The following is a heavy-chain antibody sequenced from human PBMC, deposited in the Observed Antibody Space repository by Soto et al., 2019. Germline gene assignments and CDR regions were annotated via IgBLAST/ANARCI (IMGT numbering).Heavy chain of an antibody. CDR2: ISYDGSNK. D-gene: IGHD6-13*01. CDR3: ARSIAAAGTILHFDY. Sequence: GSLRLSCAASGFTFSSYAMHWVRQAPGKGLEWVAVISYDGSNKYYADSVKGRFTISRDNSKNTLYLQMNSLRAEDTAVYYCARSIAAAGTILHFDYWGQGTLVTVSS. CDR1: GFTFSSYA. J-gene: IGHJ4*02. V-gene: IGHV3-30-3*01.